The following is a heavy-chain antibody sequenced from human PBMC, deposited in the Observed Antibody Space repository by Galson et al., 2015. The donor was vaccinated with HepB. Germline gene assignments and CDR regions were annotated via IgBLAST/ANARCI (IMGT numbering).Heavy chain of an antibody. V-gene: IGHV3-33*08. Sequence: SLRLSCAASGFTFSSYGMHWVRQAPGKGLEWVAVIWYDGSNKYCADSVKGRFTISRDNSKNTLYLQMNSLRAEDTAVYHCARGVYYGSLWFQHWGQGTLVTVSS. CDR3: ARGVYYGSLWFQH. CDR1: GFTFSSYG. D-gene: IGHD3-10*01. J-gene: IGHJ1*01. CDR2: IWYDGSNK.